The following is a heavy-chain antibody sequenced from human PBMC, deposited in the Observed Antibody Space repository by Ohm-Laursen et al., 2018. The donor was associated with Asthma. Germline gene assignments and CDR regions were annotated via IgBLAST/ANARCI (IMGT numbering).Heavy chain of an antibody. Sequence: SLRLSCTATGYTFSRYSIHWVRQIPGKGLEWVASISTASTFIYYADSVRGRFTTSRDNARNSVYLQMNSLRAEDTALYCCARIGPEWELPGREYSLHHWGEGTLVTASS. CDR2: ISTASTFI. CDR3: ARIGPEWELPGREYSLHH. CDR1: GYTFSRYS. V-gene: IGHV3-21*01. J-gene: IGHJ1*01. D-gene: IGHD1-26*01.